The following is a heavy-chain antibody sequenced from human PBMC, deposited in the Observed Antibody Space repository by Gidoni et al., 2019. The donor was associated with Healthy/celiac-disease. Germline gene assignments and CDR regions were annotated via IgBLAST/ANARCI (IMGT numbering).Heavy chain of an antibody. CDR1: GGTFRGYY. Sequence: VQLQQWGAGLLKPSETLSLTCAVYGGTFRGYYWSWIRQPPGKGLEWIGEINHSGSTNYNPSLKSRVTISVDTSKNQFSLKLSSVTAADTAVYYCARTASIAVLQRRNYFDYWGQGTLVTVSS. D-gene: IGHD6-19*01. J-gene: IGHJ4*02. CDR2: INHSGST. V-gene: IGHV4-34*01. CDR3: ARTASIAVLQRRNYFDY.